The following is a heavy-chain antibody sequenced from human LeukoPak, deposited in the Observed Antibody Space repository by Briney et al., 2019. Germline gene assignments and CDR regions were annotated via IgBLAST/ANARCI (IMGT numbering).Heavy chain of an antibody. J-gene: IGHJ4*02. Sequence: SETLSLTCTGGSISIYYWSWIRQSAEQGLEWIGYIYYSGSTYYNPSLKSRVTISVDTSKNQFSLKLSSVTAADTAVYYCARVNGGYSYGYSVYYWGQGTLVTVSS. D-gene: IGHD5-18*01. CDR3: ARVNGGYSYGYSVYY. CDR2: IYYSGST. V-gene: IGHV4-59*06. CDR1: GSISIYY.